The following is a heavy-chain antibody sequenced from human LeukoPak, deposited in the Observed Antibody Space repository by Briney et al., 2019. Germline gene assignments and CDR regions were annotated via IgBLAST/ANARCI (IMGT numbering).Heavy chain of an antibody. D-gene: IGHD5-24*01. CDR2: IYYSGST. J-gene: IGHJ4*02. Sequence: SETLSLTCTVSGGSISSGGYYWSWTRQRPGKGLEWIGYIYYSGSTYFNPSLKSRLSMSVDTSKTQFSLKLTSVTAADTAVYYWGRQREGKTRGGGGGYFDYWGQGTLVTVSS. V-gene: IGHV4-31*03. CDR3: GRQREGKTRGGGGGYFDY. CDR1: GGSISSGGYY.